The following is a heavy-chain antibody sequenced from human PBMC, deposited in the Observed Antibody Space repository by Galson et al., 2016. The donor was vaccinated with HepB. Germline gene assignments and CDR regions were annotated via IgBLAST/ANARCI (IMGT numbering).Heavy chain of an antibody. J-gene: IGHJ5*02. Sequence: QSGAEVKKPGESLRISCKASEYKFTSHWISWVRQMPGKGLEWMGRIDPSDSYTNYSPSFQGHVTISFDKSITTAYLRWRSLKASDTAIYYCAKSLGIAEYNWSDPWGQGTLVVVSS. CDR1: EYKFTSHW. CDR2: IDPSDSYT. V-gene: IGHV5-10-1*01. D-gene: IGHD6-13*01. CDR3: AKSLGIAEYNWSDP.